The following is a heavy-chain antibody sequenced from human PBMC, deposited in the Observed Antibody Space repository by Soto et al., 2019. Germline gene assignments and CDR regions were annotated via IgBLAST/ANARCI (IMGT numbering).Heavy chain of an antibody. Sequence: GGSLRLSCAASGFTFSSYGMHWVRQAPGKGLEWVAVISYDGSNKYYADSVKGRFTISRDNSKNTLYLQMNSLRAEDTAVYYCAKDYGSGSYYNSAFDYWGQGTLVTGSS. CDR1: GFTFSSYG. CDR2: ISYDGSNK. J-gene: IGHJ4*02. V-gene: IGHV3-30*18. CDR3: AKDYGSGSYYNSAFDY. D-gene: IGHD3-10*01.